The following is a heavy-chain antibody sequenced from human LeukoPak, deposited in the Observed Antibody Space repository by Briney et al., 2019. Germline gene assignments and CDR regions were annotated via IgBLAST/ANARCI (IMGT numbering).Heavy chain of an antibody. Sequence: GESLKISCKASGSSFTSYWIGWVRQMPGKGLEWMGMTYPGDSDTRYSPSFQGHVTISADKSISTAYLQWSSLKTSDTAIYFCARLDGWFDPWGQGTLVTVSS. CDR1: GSSFTSYW. CDR3: ARLDGWFDP. CDR2: TYPGDSDT. V-gene: IGHV5-51*01. D-gene: IGHD3-9*01. J-gene: IGHJ5*02.